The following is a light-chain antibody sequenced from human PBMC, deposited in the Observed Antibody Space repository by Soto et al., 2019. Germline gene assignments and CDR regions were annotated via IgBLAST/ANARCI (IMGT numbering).Light chain of an antibody. CDR2: DTS. V-gene: IGKV3-11*01. Sequence: EVVLTQSPATLSLSPGERATLSCRASQSVSNFLAWYQQKPGQAPRLLIYDTSDRATGLPARLSGSGSGTDFTRTISSLEPEDFGVFYWQQRSIWPWTFGQWTKVESK. CDR1: QSVSNF. J-gene: IGKJ1*01. CDR3: QQRSIWPWT.